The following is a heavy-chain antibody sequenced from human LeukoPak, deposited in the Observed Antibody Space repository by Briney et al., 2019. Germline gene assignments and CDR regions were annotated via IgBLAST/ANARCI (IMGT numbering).Heavy chain of an antibody. D-gene: IGHD6-13*01. J-gene: IGHJ4*02. CDR3: SRERGQHGGFDY. Sequence: ASVKVSCKASGYTFTGYYMHWVRQAPGQGLEWMGWINPNSGGTNYAQKFQGRVTMTRYTSITTAYMDVSRLTSDDKASYCCSRERGQHGGFDYWGQGTLVTVSP. CDR2: INPNSGGT. CDR1: GYTFTGYY. V-gene: IGHV1-2*02.